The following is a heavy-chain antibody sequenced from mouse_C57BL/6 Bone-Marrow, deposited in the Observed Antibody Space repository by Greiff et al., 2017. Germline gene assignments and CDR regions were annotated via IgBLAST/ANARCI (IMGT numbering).Heavy chain of an antibody. J-gene: IGHJ1*03. D-gene: IGHD2-4*01. CDR2: ISYDGSN. V-gene: IGHV3-6*01. Sequence: EVQLVESGPGLVKPSQSLSLTCSVTGYPFTSGYYWNWIRQSPGNKLELMGYISYDGSNNYNPSLKNRISITHDTSKNQFFLQLNSVTTEDTATLYCARGGVYYYYEGWYFDVWGTGTTVTVSS. CDR1: GYPFTSGYY. CDR3: ARGGVYYYYEGWYFDV.